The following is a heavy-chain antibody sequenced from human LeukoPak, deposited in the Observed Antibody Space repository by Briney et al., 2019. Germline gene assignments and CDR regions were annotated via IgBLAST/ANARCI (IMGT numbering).Heavy chain of an antibody. CDR3: ARGEGGYNHGWYFDL. D-gene: IGHD5-24*01. CDR2: IIPIFGTA. V-gene: IGHV1-69*05. J-gene: IGHJ2*01. CDR1: GGTFSSYA. Sequence: SVKVSCKASGGTFSSYAISWVRQAPGQGLEWMGRIIPIFGTANYAQNLQGRVTITTDESTSTAYVEMSSLRSEDTAVYYCARGEGGYNHGWYFDLWGRGTLVTVSS.